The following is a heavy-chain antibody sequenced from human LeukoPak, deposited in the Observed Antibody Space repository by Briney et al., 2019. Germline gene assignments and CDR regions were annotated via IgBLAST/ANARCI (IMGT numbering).Heavy chain of an antibody. CDR1: GFTSSSYS. CDR2: ISSSSSYI. D-gene: IGHD6-19*01. CDR3: ARLLAVAGTLDFDY. J-gene: IGHJ4*02. V-gene: IGHV3-21*01. Sequence: GGSLRLSCAASGFTSSSYSMNWVRQAPGKGLEWVSSISSSSSYIYYADSVKGRFTISRDNAKNSLYLQMNSLRAEDTAVYYCARLLAVAGTLDFDYWGQGTLVTVSS.